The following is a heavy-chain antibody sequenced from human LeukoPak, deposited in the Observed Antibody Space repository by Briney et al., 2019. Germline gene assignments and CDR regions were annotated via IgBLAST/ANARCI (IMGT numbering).Heavy chain of an antibody. CDR1: GDTFNSYD. CDR3: ARALYTENSYFDY. J-gene: IGHJ4*02. Sequence: SVKVSCKASGASGDTFNSYDFSWLRQVPGQGLQWMGGIIPIYGTAKYTEKFQGRVTITADESTSTAYMELSSLRSEDTAVYYCARALYTENSYFDYWGQGTLVTVSS. V-gene: IGHV1-69*13. CDR2: IIPIYGTA. D-gene: IGHD4-11*01.